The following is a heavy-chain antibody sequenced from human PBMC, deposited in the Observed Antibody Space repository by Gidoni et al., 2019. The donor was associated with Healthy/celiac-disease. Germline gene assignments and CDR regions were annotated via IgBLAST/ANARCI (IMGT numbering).Heavy chain of an antibody. CDR3: ARDPYYDFWSGYSHYFDY. D-gene: IGHD3-3*01. CDR1: GFPLSCYA. J-gene: IGHJ4*01. CDR2: ITYDGSNK. V-gene: IGHV3-30*04. Sequence: QGQLVEAGGGVVQPGRSLRTPWAASGFPLSCYAMHWVRQAPGKGLEWVAVITYDGSNKYYADSVKGRFTISRDNAKNTLYLQMNSLRAEDTAVYYCARDPYYDFWSGYSHYFDYWGQGTLVPVSS.